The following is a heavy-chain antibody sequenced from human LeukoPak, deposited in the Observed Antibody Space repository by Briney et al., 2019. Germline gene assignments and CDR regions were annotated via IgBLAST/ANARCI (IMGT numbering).Heavy chain of an antibody. J-gene: IGHJ5*02. Sequence: ASVKVSCKASGYTFTVYFMHWVRQAPGQGLEWMGWINPNSGGTNYAQKFQGRVTMTRDTSISTAYMELSRLRSDDTAMYYCARDIVMVTYWFDPWGQGTLVTVSS. CDR2: INPNSGGT. CDR1: GYTFTVYF. D-gene: IGHD5-18*01. CDR3: ARDIVMVTYWFDP. V-gene: IGHV1-2*02.